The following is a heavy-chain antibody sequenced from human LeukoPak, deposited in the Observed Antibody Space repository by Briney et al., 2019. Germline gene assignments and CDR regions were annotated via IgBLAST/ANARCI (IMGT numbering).Heavy chain of an antibody. V-gene: IGHV3-33*01. D-gene: IGHD6-25*01. Sequence: GMSLRLSCAASGFTFRSYGMHWVRQAQGKGLEWVAVIWSDGSQQHYADSVKGRFTISRDNSKNTLYLQMNSLRVDDTAVYYCARSSDSSDLGYWGQGTLVTVSS. CDR2: IWSDGSQQ. CDR3: ARSSDSSDLGY. J-gene: IGHJ4*02. CDR1: GFTFRSYG.